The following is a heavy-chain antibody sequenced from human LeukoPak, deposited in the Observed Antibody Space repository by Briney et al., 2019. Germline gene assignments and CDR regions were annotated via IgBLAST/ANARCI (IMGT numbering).Heavy chain of an antibody. Sequence: SQSLSLTCAISGDRVASNSAAWNWIRQSPSRGLEWLGRTYYRSDWYTDYAESVKSRITINPDTPKNQCSLQLNSVTPEDTAVHYCAREGNYFDYWGQGTLVTVSS. CDR2: TYYRSDWYT. CDR3: AREGNYFDY. J-gene: IGHJ4*02. D-gene: IGHD3-10*01. V-gene: IGHV6-1*01. CDR1: GDRVASNSAA.